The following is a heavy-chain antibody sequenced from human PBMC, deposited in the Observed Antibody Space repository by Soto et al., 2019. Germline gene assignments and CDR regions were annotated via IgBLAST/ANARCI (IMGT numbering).Heavy chain of an antibody. D-gene: IGHD4-4*01. Sequence: GGSLRLSCAASGFTFSGSIVRWVRQASGKGLEWVGCIRNSAASYATAYAASMKGRFTISREDSKNTAYLQMNSLKTEDTAVYYCTSLPDPTTADYSNNFFDYWGQGTLVTVSS. CDR2: IRNSAASYAT. CDR1: GFTFSGSI. V-gene: IGHV3-73*01. J-gene: IGHJ4*02. CDR3: TSLPDPTTADYSNNFFDY.